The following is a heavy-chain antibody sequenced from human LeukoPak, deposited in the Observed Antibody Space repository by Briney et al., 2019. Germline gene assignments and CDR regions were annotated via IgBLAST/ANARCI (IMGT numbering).Heavy chain of an antibody. Sequence: GESLKISCKGSGYSFTSYWIGWVRQMPGKGLEWMGIIYPGDSDARYSPSSQGQVTISADKSISTAYLQWSSLKASDTAMYYCARWAFKSAFDIWGQGTMVTVSS. J-gene: IGHJ3*02. V-gene: IGHV5-51*01. CDR2: IYPGDSDA. CDR3: ARWAFKSAFDI. CDR1: GYSFTSYW. D-gene: IGHD3-16*01.